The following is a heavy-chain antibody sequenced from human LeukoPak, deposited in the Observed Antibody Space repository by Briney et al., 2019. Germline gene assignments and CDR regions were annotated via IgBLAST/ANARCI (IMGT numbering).Heavy chain of an antibody. D-gene: IGHD3-22*01. CDR1: GFTFSDYY. J-gene: IGHJ4*02. CDR3: ARGLGYYYDSSGYGGFDY. Sequence: GSLRLSCAASGFTFSDYYMSWIRQAPGKGLEWVSYISSSGSTIYYADSVKGRFTISRDNAKNPLYLQMNSLRAEDTAAYYCARGLGYYYDSSGYGGFDYWGQGTLVTVSS. CDR2: ISSSGSTI. V-gene: IGHV3-11*04.